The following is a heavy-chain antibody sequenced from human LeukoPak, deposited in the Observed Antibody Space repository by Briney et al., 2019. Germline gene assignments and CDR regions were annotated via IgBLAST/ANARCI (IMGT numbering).Heavy chain of an antibody. CDR3: ARPRPAWSSTWYFEA. V-gene: IGHV3-11*03. CDR2: ISSSGDYI. CDR1: VFTFSDCY. J-gene: IGHJ2*01. D-gene: IGHD2-2*01. Sequence: PGGSLRLSCAASVFTFSDCYMMCIRQSPGKGLECVSYISSSGDYIKNADAVKGRFTMSRYNAKDALFLGMHKLRGQDTTVLYSARPRPAWSSTWYFEAWGRGSLVTVS.